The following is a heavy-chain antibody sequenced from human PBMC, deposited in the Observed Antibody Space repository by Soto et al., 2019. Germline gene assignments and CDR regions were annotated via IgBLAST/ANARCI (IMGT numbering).Heavy chain of an antibody. CDR3: ATYIGPLWAPDY. Sequence: ASVKGSCKASGYTFTSYDINWVRQATGQGLEWMGWMNPNSGNTGYAQKFQGRVTMTRNTSISTAYMELSSLRSEDTAVYYCATYIGPLWAPDYWGQGTLVTVSS. V-gene: IGHV1-8*01. D-gene: IGHD3-16*01. CDR1: GYTFTSYD. CDR2: MNPNSGNT. J-gene: IGHJ4*02.